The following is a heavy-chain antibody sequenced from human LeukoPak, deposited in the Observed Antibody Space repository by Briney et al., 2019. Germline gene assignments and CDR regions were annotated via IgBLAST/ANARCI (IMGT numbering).Heavy chain of an antibody. CDR3: ARHGKYSSGSHHFDY. D-gene: IGHD6-19*01. J-gene: IGHJ4*02. Sequence: GESLKISCKGSGYSFTSQWIGWVRQMRGKGLEWMGIIYPGDSDTRYSPSFRGQVTISADKSISTAYLQWSSLKPSDTAIYYCARHGKYSSGSHHFDYWGQGTMVTVSS. CDR1: GYSFTSQW. V-gene: IGHV5-51*01. CDR2: IYPGDSDT.